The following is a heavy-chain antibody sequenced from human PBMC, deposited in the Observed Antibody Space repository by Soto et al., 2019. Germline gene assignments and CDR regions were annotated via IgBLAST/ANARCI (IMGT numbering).Heavy chain of an antibody. Sequence: QVQLQESGPGLVKPSETLSLTCTVSGGSISSYYWSWIRQPPGKGLEWIGYIYYSGSTNYNPSLKSRVTISVDTSKNQFSLKLNSVTAADTAVYYCARGAYYGSGSCAFDIWVQGTMVTVSS. CDR1: GGSISSYY. J-gene: IGHJ3*02. CDR2: IYYSGST. V-gene: IGHV4-59*01. D-gene: IGHD3-10*01. CDR3: ARGAYYGSGSCAFDI.